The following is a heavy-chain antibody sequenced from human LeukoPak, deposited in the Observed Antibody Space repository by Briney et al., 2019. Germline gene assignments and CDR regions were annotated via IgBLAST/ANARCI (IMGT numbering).Heavy chain of an antibody. J-gene: IGHJ4*02. Sequence: PGGSLRLSCAASGFTFSSYAMHWVRQAPGKGLEWVAVISYDGSNKYYADSVKGRFTISRDNAKNSLYLQMNSLRAEDTAVYYCARDRRVGAINFDYWGQGTLVTVSS. CDR2: ISYDGSNK. CDR3: ARDRRVGAINFDY. V-gene: IGHV3-30-3*01. D-gene: IGHD1-26*01. CDR1: GFTFSSYA.